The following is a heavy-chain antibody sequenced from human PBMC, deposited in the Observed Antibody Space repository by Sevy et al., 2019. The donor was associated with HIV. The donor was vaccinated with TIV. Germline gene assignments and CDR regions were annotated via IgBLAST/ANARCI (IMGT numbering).Heavy chain of an antibody. CDR2: TYYRSKWYN. Sequence: SQTLSLTCAISGDSVSSNSAAWNWIRQSPSRGLEWLGRTYYRSKWYNDYAVSVKSRITINPDTSKNQFSLQLNTVTPEDTAVHYCARDMGGDGYNSPVYYYYYYGMDVWGQGTTVTVSS. CDR1: GDSVSSNSAA. V-gene: IGHV6-1*01. CDR3: ARDMGGDGYNSPVYYYYYYGMDV. D-gene: IGHD2-21*01. J-gene: IGHJ6*02.